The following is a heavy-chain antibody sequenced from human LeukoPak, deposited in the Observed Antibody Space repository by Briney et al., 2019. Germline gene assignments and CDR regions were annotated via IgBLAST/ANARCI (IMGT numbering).Heavy chain of an antibody. V-gene: IGHV4-59*01. J-gene: IGHJ4*02. D-gene: IGHD3-16*01. CDR2: IFYSGST. Sequence: SETLSLTCTVSGGSFTSFYWSWIRQPPGKGPEWIGYIFYSGSTNFNPPLKSRVTMSVDTSKNQFSLKLSSVTAADTAVYYRARADYDYIWGSFGYFDFWGQGTLVTVSS. CDR1: GGSFTSFY. CDR3: ARADYDYIWGSFGYFDF.